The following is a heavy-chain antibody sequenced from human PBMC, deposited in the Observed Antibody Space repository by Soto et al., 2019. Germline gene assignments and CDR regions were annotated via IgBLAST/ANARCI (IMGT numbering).Heavy chain of an antibody. CDR2: IFESGAT. V-gene: IGHV4-4*02. J-gene: IGHJ4*02. CDR1: GGSISSSSW. CDR3: TTSHAGELNN. Sequence: QVQLQESGPGLVKPSGTLSLTCAVSGGSISSSSWWTWVRQSPGKGLEWIGGIFESGATNYNPSLKSRLTMSVGKSKNQFSLNLSSLTAADTAVYFCTTSHAGELNNWGQGTLVTVSS. D-gene: IGHD1-7*01.